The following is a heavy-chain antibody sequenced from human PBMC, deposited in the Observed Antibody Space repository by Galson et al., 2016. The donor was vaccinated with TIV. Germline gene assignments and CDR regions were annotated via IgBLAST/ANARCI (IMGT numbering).Heavy chain of an antibody. CDR1: GSSISSGFW. CDR2: VYTTGST. V-gene: IGHV4-38-2*01. D-gene: IGHD1-20*01. J-gene: IGHJ6*03. CDR3: ARHGVGYNSGPRGHYYYFYMDV. Sequence: SETLSLTCVVSGSSISSGFWWSWIRQPPGRRLEWIGNVYTTGSTNYNPSLKSRVTISVDTSTNPFSLTLNSVTAAYTAVYYCARHGVGYNSGPRGHYYYFYMDVWGKGTTVAVSS.